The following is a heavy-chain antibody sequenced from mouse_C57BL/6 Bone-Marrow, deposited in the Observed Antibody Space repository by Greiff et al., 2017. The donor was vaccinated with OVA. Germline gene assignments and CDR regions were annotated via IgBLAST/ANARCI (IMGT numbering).Heavy chain of an antibody. CDR3: ASQGWFAY. CDR2: INSDGGST. CDR1: EYEFPSHD. Sequence: EVQGVESGGGLVQPGESLKLSCESNEYEFPSHDMSWVRQTPEKRLELVAAINSDGGSTYYPDTMEGRFTISRDKTKKTLYLQMSSLRSEDTAVYYCASQGWFAYWGQGTLVTVSA. V-gene: IGHV5-2*01. J-gene: IGHJ3*01.